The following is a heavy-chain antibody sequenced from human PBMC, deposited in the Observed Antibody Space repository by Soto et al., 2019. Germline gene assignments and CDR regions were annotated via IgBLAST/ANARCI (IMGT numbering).Heavy chain of an antibody. Sequence: ASVKVSCKASGYTFTSYGISWVRKAPGQGLEWMGWISAYNGNTNYAQKLQGRVTMTTDTSTSTAYMELRSLRSDDTAVYYCARGPRPYSSGWDGPGAFDIWGQGTMVTVS. CDR1: GYTFTSYG. V-gene: IGHV1-18*01. D-gene: IGHD6-19*01. J-gene: IGHJ3*02. CDR2: ISAYNGNT. CDR3: ARGPRPYSSGWDGPGAFDI.